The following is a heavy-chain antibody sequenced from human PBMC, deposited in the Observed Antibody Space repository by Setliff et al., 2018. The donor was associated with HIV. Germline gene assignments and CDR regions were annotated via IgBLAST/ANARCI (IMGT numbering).Heavy chain of an antibody. V-gene: IGHV4-34*01. D-gene: IGHD3-3*01. CDR1: GGSFSGYY. CDR2: INHSGST. CDR3: ARAIWSDYLYYFDY. Sequence: SETLSLTCAIYGGSFSGYYWSWVRQPPGKGLEWIGEINHSGSTNYKPSLESRVTILIDMSKNQISLHLTSVTAADTAVYYCARAIWSDYLYYFDYWGQGSLVTVSS. J-gene: IGHJ4*02.